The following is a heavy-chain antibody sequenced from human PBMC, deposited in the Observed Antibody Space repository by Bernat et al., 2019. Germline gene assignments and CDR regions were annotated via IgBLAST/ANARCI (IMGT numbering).Heavy chain of an antibody. D-gene: IGHD6-13*01. CDR1: GLTFSDST. CDR2: VRTKDNGFAT. V-gene: IGHV3-73*01. J-gene: IGHJ4*02. CDR3: TRTGTIAEKIFDY. Sequence: EVQLAESGGGLVQPGGSLKLSCAAAGLTFSDSTMQWVRQASGKGLEWVGRVRTKDNGFATSYAASVKGRFTISRDDSKNTAYLQMNSINTEDTAVYYCTRTGTIAEKIFDYWGQGTMVTVSS.